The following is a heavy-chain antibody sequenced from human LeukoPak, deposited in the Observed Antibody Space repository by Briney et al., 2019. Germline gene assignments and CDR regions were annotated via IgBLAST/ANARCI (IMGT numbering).Heavy chain of an antibody. V-gene: IGHV5-51*01. CDR1: GYSFTSYW. CDR3: ASLEIAVADPYYFDY. J-gene: IGHJ4*02. D-gene: IGHD6-19*01. CDR2: IYPGDSDT. Sequence: GESLKISCKGSGYSFTSYWIGWVRQMPGKGLEWMGIIYPGDSDTRYSPSFQGQVTISADKSISTAYLQWSSLKASDTAMYYCASLEIAVADPYYFDYWGQGTLVTVSP.